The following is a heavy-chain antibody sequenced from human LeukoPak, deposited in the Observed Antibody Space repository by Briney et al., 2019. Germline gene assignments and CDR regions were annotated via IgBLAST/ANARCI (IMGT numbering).Heavy chain of an antibody. J-gene: IGHJ5*02. CDR1: GFTFRSYA. D-gene: IGHD3-22*01. CDR2: ITGAAGST. Sequence: PGGSLRLSCAASGFTFRSYAMTWVRQAPGKGLEWVSSITGAAGSTYYADSVKGRFTISRDNSKNTLYLQMNSLRAEDTALYYCAKDASFRGYYENWFDPWGKGTLVTVSS. V-gene: IGHV3-23*01. CDR3: AKDASFRGYYENWFDP.